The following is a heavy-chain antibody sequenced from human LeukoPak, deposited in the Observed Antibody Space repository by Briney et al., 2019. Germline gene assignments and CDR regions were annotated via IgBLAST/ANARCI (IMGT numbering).Heavy chain of an antibody. CDR2: ISYDGSNK. J-gene: IGHJ4*02. CDR1: GFTFSSYA. D-gene: IGHD1-1*01. Sequence: GGSLRLSFAASGFTFSSYAMHWVRQAPGKGLEWVAVISYDGSNKYYADSVKGRFTISRDNSKNTLYLQMNSLRAEDTAVYYCARSNFYTTGTTPPGFLDYWGQGTLVTVSS. CDR3: ARSNFYTTGTTPPGFLDY. V-gene: IGHV3-30-3*01.